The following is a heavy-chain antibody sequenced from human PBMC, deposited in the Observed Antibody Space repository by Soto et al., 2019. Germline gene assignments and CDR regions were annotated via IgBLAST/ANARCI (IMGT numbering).Heavy chain of an antibody. V-gene: IGHV3-21*01. CDR2: ISSSSSYI. Sequence: LCCAACRFSVNSYGVTLVFKEPGKGLEWVSSISSSSSYIYYADSVKGRFTISRDNAKNSLYLQMNSLRAEDTAVYYCARVVNYYCNGGSGYVGNLLDPLGHGTLVTVSS. CDR1: RFSVNSYG. J-gene: IGHJ5*02. D-gene: IGHD2-15*01. CDR3: ARVVNYYCNGGSGYVGNLLDP.